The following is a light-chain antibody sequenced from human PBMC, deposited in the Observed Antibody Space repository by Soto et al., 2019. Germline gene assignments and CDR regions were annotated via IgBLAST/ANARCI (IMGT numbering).Light chain of an antibody. CDR3: QEYTNTNNPWM. J-gene: IGKJ1*01. Sequence: DIQMTQSPSTLSASVGDRVTITGLARQSISSWLAWYQQKPGKAPKLLIYKASSLESGVPSRFSGSGSGTEFTLIISGLQPDDSATYYCQEYTNTNNPWMFGQGTKVDIK. CDR2: KAS. V-gene: IGKV1-5*03. CDR1: QSISSW.